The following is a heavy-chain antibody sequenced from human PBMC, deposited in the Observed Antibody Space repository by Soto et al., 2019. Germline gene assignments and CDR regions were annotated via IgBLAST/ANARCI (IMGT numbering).Heavy chain of an antibody. CDR1: GYTFTSYA. V-gene: IGHV1-69*13. Sequence: SVKVSCKASGYTFTSYAMHWVRQAPGQRLEWMGWINAIFGTANYAQKFQGRVTITADESTSTAYMELSSLRSEDTAVYYCAVGVGYDILTGYPDYYGMDVWGQGTTVTVSS. CDR2: INAIFGTA. D-gene: IGHD3-9*01. CDR3: AVGVGYDILTGYPDYYGMDV. J-gene: IGHJ6*02.